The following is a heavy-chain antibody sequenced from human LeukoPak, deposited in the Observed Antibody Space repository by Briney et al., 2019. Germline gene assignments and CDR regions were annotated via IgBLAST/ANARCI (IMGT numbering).Heavy chain of an antibody. J-gene: IGHJ6*03. Sequence: GASVKVSCKASGGTFSSYAISWVRQAPGQGLEWMGGITPIFGTANYAQKFQGRVTITADESTSTAYMELSSLRSEDTAVYYCTYYYGSGSYYMPRGDYYYYMDVWGKGTTVTISS. CDR1: GGTFSSYA. V-gene: IGHV1-69*13. CDR3: TYYYGSGSYYMPRGDYYYYMDV. D-gene: IGHD3-10*01. CDR2: ITPIFGTA.